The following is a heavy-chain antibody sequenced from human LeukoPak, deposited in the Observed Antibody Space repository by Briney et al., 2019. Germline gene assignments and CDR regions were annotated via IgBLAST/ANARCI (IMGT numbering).Heavy chain of an antibody. Sequence: GGSLRLSCEASGFSFNEYWMSWVRRAPGKGPEWVANIKEDGSDKYYIDSVKGRFTISRDDGTNSVFLEMNSLRPEDTGLYYCARDSRPRGGSCFDNWGQGTLVTVSS. CDR2: IKEDGSDK. D-gene: IGHD2-15*01. CDR3: ARDSRPRGGSCFDN. V-gene: IGHV3-7*01. J-gene: IGHJ4*02. CDR1: GFSFNEYW.